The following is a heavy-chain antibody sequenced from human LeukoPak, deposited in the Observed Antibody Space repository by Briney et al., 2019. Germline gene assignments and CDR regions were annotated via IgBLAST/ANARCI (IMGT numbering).Heavy chain of an antibody. V-gene: IGHV3-13*01. CDR3: ARGLSGSGDFDY. CDR2: IGTAGDT. D-gene: IGHD3-10*01. J-gene: IGHJ4*02. Sequence: GGSLRLSCAASGFTFSSYDMHWVRQATGKGLEWVPAIGTAGDTYYPGSVKGRFTISRENAKNSLYLQMNSLRAGDTAVYYCARGLSGSGDFDYWGQGTLVTVSS. CDR1: GFTFSSYD.